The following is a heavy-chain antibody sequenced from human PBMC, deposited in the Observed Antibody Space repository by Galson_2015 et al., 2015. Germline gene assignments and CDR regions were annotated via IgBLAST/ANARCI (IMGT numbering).Heavy chain of an antibody. J-gene: IGHJ5*02. V-gene: IGHV4-39*01. CDR3: ARLAGSSGWFDP. Sequence: ETLSLTCTVSGGSISSSSYYWGWIRQPPGKGLEWIGSIYYRGSTYYNPSLKSRVTISVDTSKNQFSLKLSSVTAADTAVYYCARLAGSSGWFDPWGQGTLVTVSS. CDR1: GGSISSSSYY. D-gene: IGHD6-19*01. CDR2: IYYRGST.